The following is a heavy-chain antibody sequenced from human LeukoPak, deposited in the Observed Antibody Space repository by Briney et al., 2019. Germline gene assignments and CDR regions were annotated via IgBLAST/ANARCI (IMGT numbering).Heavy chain of an antibody. Sequence: GGSLRLSCAASGFTFSSYEMNWVRQAPGKGLEWVSYISSVSSSTIYYADSVKGRFTISRDNAKNSLYLQMNSLGAEDTAVYYCAKRFDDWGQGTLVTASS. CDR3: AKRFDD. CDR1: GFTFSSYE. V-gene: IGHV3-48*01. CDR2: ISSVSSSTI. J-gene: IGHJ4*02.